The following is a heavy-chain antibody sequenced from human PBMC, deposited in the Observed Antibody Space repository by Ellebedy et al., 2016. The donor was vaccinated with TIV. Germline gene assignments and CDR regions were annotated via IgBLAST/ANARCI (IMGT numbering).Heavy chain of an antibody. J-gene: IGHJ4*02. CDR3: AKDKRMITFGGVIDY. CDR1: GFSFDDSA. V-gene: IGHV3-9*01. D-gene: IGHD3-16*01. CDR2: ISWNSGSI. Sequence: SLKISCIASGFSFDDSAMHWVRQAAGKGLEWVSGISWNSGSIGYADSVKGRFTISRDNAKNSLYLQMNSLRAEDTALYYCAKDKRMITFGGVIDYWGQGTLVTVSS.